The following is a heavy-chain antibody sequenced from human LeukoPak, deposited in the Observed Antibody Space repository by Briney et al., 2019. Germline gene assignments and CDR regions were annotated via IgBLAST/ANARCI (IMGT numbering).Heavy chain of an antibody. CDR3: ARQHDSYYYYYIDV. J-gene: IGHJ6*03. V-gene: IGHV4-38-2*01. CDR2: LYHSDSA. Sequence: SETLSLTCAVSGYSISNGYYWVWIRQPPGRGLEWIGSLYHSDSAYYNTSLRSRVSMSVDTSKNQFSLTLSFVTAADTGVYYCARQHDSYYYYYIDVWGSGTTVTVSS. CDR1: GYSISNGYY.